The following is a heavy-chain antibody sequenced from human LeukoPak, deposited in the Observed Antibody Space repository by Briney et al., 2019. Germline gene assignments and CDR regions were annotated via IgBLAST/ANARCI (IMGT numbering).Heavy chain of an antibody. CDR3: ARPSGTIFGVVTPFDY. V-gene: IGHV7-4-1*02. CDR1: GYTFITYG. D-gene: IGHD3-3*01. CDR2: INPNTGNP. J-gene: IGHJ4*02. Sequence: ASVKVSCKASGYTFITYGINWVRQAPGQGLEWMGWINPNTGNPMYAQGFTGRFVFSLDTSVSTAYLQISSLKAEDTAVYYCARPSGTIFGVVTPFDYWGQGTLATVSS.